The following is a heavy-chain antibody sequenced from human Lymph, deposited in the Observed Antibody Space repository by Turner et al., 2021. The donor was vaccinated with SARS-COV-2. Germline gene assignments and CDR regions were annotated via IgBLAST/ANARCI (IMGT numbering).Heavy chain of an antibody. CDR2: INPSGDST. Sequence: QVQLVQSWAEVKKPGASVKVSCKASGYTFTSYYMHWVRQAPGQGIEWMGRINPSGDSTSYAQKFQGRVTMTRDTSTSTVYMELSSLRSEDTAVYYCARVGPGGFDYWGQGTPVTVSS. V-gene: IGHV1-46*01. J-gene: IGHJ4*02. D-gene: IGHD2-15*01. CDR1: GYTFTSYY. CDR3: ARVGPGGFDY.